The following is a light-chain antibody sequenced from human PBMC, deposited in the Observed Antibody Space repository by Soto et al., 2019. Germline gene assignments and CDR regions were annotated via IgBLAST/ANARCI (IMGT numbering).Light chain of an antibody. V-gene: IGKV1-5*03. CDR2: KAS. Sequence: DIQMTQSPSILSASVGDRVTITCRASQSISSWLAWYQQKPGKAPNLLIHKASHLESGVPSRFSGSGSGTEFTLTISSLQPEDFATYYCQQSYSTPLTFGGGTKVDI. CDR1: QSISSW. J-gene: IGKJ4*01. CDR3: QQSYSTPLT.